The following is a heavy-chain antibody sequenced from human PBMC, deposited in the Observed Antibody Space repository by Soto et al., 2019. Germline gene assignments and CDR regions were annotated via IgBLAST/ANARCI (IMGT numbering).Heavy chain of an antibody. V-gene: IGHV1-69*13. J-gene: IGHJ6*02. CDR3: ARSSPYIVVRKPTGNQDYYGMDV. Sequence: SVKVSCKASGGTFSSYAISWVRQAPGQGLEWMGGIIPVFGTTDYEQKFQGRVTITADGSTSTAYMKLSSLRSADTAVYYCARSSPYIVVRKPTGNQDYYGMDVWGQGTTVTVSS. CDR1: GGTFSSYA. CDR2: IIPVFGTT. D-gene: IGHD2-2*01.